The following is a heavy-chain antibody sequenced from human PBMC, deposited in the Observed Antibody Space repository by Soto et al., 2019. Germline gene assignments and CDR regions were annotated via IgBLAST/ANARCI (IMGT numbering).Heavy chain of an antibody. CDR2: ISFDGSNK. Sequence: QVQLVESGGGVVQPGRSLRLSCAASGFTFSSYAMHWVRQAPGKGLEWVAVISFDGSNKYYADSVKDRFTISRDNSKNTLYGQMNSLRAEDTAVYYCGRDRRFGNGYNFGFDYWGQGTLVTVSS. D-gene: IGHD5-12*01. J-gene: IGHJ4*02. V-gene: IGHV3-30-3*01. CDR1: GFTFSSYA. CDR3: GRDRRFGNGYNFGFDY.